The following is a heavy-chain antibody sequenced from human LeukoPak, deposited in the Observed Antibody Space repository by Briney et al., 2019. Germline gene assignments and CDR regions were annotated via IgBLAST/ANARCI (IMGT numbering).Heavy chain of an antibody. CDR1: GYTCTSYD. CDR3: ARGRLTTVTTWYYHGMDV. D-gene: IGHD4-17*01. CDR2: MNPNSGNT. J-gene: IGHJ6*02. Sequence: ASVKVSCKASGYTCTSYDINWVRQATGQGPEWMGWMNPNSGNTGYGQKFQGRVTMTRDTSISTAYMELRSLRSEDTAVYYCARGRLTTVTTWYYHGMDVWGQGTTVTVSS. V-gene: IGHV1-8*01.